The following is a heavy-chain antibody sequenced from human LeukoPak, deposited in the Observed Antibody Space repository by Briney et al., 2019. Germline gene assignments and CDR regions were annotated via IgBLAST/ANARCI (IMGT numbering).Heavy chain of an antibody. V-gene: IGHV3-30*19. D-gene: IGHD3-3*01. CDR2: ISYDGSNK. Sequence: QSGGSLRLSCAASGFTFSSYGMHWVRQAPGKGLEWVAVISYDGSNKYYADSVKGRFTISRDNSKNTLYLQMNSLRAEDTAVYYCARPTSTVRYYDFWSGYLSSWGQGTLVTVSS. CDR3: ARPTSTVRYYDFWSGYLSS. CDR1: GFTFSSYG. J-gene: IGHJ4*02.